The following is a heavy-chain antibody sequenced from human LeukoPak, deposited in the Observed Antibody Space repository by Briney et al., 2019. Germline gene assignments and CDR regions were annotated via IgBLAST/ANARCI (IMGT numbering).Heavy chain of an antibody. Sequence: GGSLRLSCAASGFTFSNYGMHWVRQAPGKGLEWVTGISHDENNKYYADSVKGRFTISRDNSKNTLYLQMNSLRAEDTAVYYCAKDWGYYDSSGYYGGAFDIWGQGTMVTVSS. J-gene: IGHJ3*02. CDR2: ISHDENNK. CDR3: AKDWGYYDSSGYYGGAFDI. D-gene: IGHD3-22*01. V-gene: IGHV3-30*18. CDR1: GFTFSNYG.